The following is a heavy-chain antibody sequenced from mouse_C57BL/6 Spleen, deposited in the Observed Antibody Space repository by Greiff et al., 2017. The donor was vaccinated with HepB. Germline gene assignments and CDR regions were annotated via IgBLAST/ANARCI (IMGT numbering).Heavy chain of an antibody. J-gene: IGHJ4*01. CDR2: IRNKANNHAT. V-gene: IGHV6-6*01. Sequence: EVQGVESGGGLVQPGGSMKLSCAASGFTFSDAWMDWVRQSPEKGLEWVAEIRNKANNHATYYAESVKGRFTISRDDSKSSVYLQMNSLRAEDTGIYYCTRPYSNYDYAMDYWGQGTSVTVSS. CDR1: GFTFSDAW. D-gene: IGHD2-5*01. CDR3: TRPYSNYDYAMDY.